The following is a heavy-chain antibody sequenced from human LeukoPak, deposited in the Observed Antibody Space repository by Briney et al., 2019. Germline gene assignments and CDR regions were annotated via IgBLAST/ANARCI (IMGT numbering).Heavy chain of an antibody. V-gene: IGHV3-15*01. CDR2: IKSKTDGGTT. J-gene: IGHJ6*02. D-gene: IGHD4-11*01. Sequence: GSLRLSCAASGFTFSNAWMSWVRQAPGRGLEWVGRIKSKTDGGTTDYAAPVKGRFTISRDDSKNTLYLQMNSLKTEDTAVYYCTTPLPPTVTTQIYYYYYGMDVWGQGTTVTVSS. CDR3: TTPLPPTVTTQIYYYYYGMDV. CDR1: GFTFSNAW.